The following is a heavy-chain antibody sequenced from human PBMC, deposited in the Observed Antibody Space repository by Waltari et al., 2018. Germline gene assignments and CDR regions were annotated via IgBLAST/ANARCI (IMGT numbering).Heavy chain of an antibody. V-gene: IGHV4-34*01. Sequence: QVQLQKWGAGLLKPSETLSLTCAVYGGSFSGYYWSWIRQHPGKGLEWIGEINHSGSTNYNPSLKSRVTISVDTSKNQFSLKRSSVTAADTAVYYWARGQGWQLLTRGAFDIWGQGTMVTVSS. CDR1: GGSFSGYY. J-gene: IGHJ3*02. D-gene: IGHD2-15*01. CDR2: INHSGST. CDR3: ARGQGWQLLTRGAFDI.